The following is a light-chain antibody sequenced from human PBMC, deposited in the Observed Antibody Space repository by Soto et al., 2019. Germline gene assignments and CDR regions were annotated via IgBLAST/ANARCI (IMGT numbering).Light chain of an antibody. CDR3: FSFKTTSTHV. CDR1: SSDIGAYDY. CDR2: EVN. Sequence: QSALTQPASLSGSPGQSITISCTGTSSDIGAYDYVSWFQQHPGKAPKLMISEVNNRPSGVSNRFSGSKSGNTAYLTIPGLQVEDEPDSFRFSFKTTSTHVFGTGTKGTVL. V-gene: IGLV2-14*01. J-gene: IGLJ1*01.